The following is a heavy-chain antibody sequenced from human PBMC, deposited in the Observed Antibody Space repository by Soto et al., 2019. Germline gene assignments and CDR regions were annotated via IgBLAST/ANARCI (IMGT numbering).Heavy chain of an antibody. D-gene: IGHD6-25*01. CDR1: GYTFTSYY. CDR3: ARHLAAGDS. Sequence: QVQLVQSGAEVKKPGASVRVSCKASGYTFTSYYIHWVRQAPGQGLEWMAIVNPTGGSTNYAQKFQGRVTVTFDTSTSTVFMELNSLRYEDTAVYYCARHLAAGDSWGLGTLVTVSS. V-gene: IGHV1-46*03. CDR2: VNPTGGST. J-gene: IGHJ4*02.